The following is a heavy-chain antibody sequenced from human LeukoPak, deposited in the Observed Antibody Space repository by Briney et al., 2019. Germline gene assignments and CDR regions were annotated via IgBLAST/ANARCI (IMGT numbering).Heavy chain of an antibody. CDR2: IIPIFGTT. D-gene: IGHD5-18*01. Sequence: GASVKVSCKASGGTFSSYAISWVRQAPRHGLEWMGGIIPIFGTTNYAQKFQGRVTITADESTSTAYMELSRLRSDDTAVYYCARARDTAMALFDYWGQGTLVTVSS. CDR3: ARARDTAMALFDY. V-gene: IGHV1-69*13. CDR1: GGTFSSYA. J-gene: IGHJ4*02.